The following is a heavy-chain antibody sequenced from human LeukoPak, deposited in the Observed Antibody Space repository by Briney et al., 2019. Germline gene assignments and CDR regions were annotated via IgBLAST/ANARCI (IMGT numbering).Heavy chain of an antibody. Sequence: ASVKVSCKASGGTFSSSAISWVRQAPGQGLEWMGWINPNSGGTNYAQKFQGRVTMTRDTSISTAYMELSRLRSDDTAVYYCARDVAGGSYPIDYWGQGTLVTVSS. CDR2: INPNSGGT. J-gene: IGHJ4*02. V-gene: IGHV1-2*02. D-gene: IGHD1-26*01. CDR3: ARDVAGGSYPIDY. CDR1: GGTFSSSA.